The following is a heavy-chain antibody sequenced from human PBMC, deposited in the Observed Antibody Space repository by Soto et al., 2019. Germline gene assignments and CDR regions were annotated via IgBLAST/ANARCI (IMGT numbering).Heavy chain of an antibody. V-gene: IGHV4-59*01. CDR2: MYYSGST. J-gene: IGHJ4*02. D-gene: IGHD2-8*02. Sequence: PSETLSLTCTVSGGSIRSYYWSWIRQPPGKGLEWIGYMYYSGSTNYKPSVKSRVTISLDTSKNQFSLKITSETAAYTHGYNCARGLEQMRVLGWGQGTLVPVSS. CDR3: ARGLEQMRVLG. CDR1: GGSIRSYY.